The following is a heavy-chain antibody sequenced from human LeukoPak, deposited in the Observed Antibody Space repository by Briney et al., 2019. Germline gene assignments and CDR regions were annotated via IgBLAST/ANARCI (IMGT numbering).Heavy chain of an antibody. V-gene: IGHV3-23*01. D-gene: IGHD2-2*01. CDR1: GFTFSSYG. Sequence: GGSLRLSCAASGFTFSSYGMSWVRQAPGKGLEWVSGISGNGGNTYYADSVKGRFTISRDNSKNTLYLQMNSLRAEDTAVYYCARDSGAAAPTFFDYWGQGTLVTVSS. J-gene: IGHJ4*02. CDR2: ISGNGGNT. CDR3: ARDSGAAAPTFFDY.